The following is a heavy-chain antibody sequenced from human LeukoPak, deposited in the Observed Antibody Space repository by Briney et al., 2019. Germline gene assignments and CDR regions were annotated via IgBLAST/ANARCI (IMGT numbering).Heavy chain of an antibody. J-gene: IGHJ4*02. Sequence: SETLSLTCTVSGYSISSGYYWGWIRQPPGKGLEWIGSIYHSGSTYYNPSLKSRVTISVDTSKNQFSLKLSSVTAADTAVYYCARTYYDFWSGYYDWGQGTLVTVSS. CDR1: GYSISSGYY. D-gene: IGHD3-3*01. CDR2: IYHSGST. V-gene: IGHV4-38-2*02. CDR3: ARTYYDFWSGYYD.